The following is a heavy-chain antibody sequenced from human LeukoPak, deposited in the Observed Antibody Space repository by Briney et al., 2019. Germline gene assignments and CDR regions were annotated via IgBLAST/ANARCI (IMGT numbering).Heavy chain of an antibody. CDR2: FIPIFGTA. CDR1: GGTFSSYA. V-gene: IGHV1-69*13. J-gene: IGHJ6*02. CDR3: ARVRSYSPLHYGMDV. D-gene: IGHD1-26*01. Sequence: ASVKVSCKASGGTFSSYAISWVRQAPGQGLEWMGGFIPIFGTANYAQKFQGRVTITADESTSTAYMELSSLRSEDTAVYYCARVRSYSPLHYGMDVWGQGTTVTVSS.